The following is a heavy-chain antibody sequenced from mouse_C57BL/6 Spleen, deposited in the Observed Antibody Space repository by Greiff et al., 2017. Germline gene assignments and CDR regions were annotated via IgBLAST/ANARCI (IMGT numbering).Heavy chain of an antibody. CDR2: IHPSDSDT. D-gene: IGHD2-4*01. V-gene: IGHV1-74*01. J-gene: IGHJ2*01. Sequence: QVQLQQPGAELVKPGASVKVSCKASGYTFTSYWMHWVKQRPGQGLEWIGRIHPSDSDTNYNQKFKGKATLTVDNSYSTAYMQLSSLTSEDSAVYYCAIWGYRDYDEEAYYFDYWGQGTTLTVSS. CDR1: GYTFTSYW. CDR3: AIWGYRDYDEEAYYFDY.